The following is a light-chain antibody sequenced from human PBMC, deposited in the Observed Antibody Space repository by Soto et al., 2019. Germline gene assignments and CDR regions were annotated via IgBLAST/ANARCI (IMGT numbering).Light chain of an antibody. CDR3: ISYARSDTYV. CDR2: EVS. Sequence: QSSLTQPPSASGSPGQSVTISCTGTRSNVGTYNYVAWHQQHPGKAPKLLIYEVSKRPSGVPDRFSGSKSGNTASLTVSGLQAEDEDDYYCISYARSDTYVFGTGTKLTVL. J-gene: IGLJ1*01. V-gene: IGLV2-8*01. CDR1: RSNVGTYNY.